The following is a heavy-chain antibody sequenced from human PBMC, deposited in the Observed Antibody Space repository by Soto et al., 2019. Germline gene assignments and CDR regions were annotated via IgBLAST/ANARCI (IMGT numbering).Heavy chain of an antibody. CDR1: GGSVSSYSYN. D-gene: IGHD4-17*01. CDR2: IYYSGST. J-gene: IGHJ3*02. V-gene: IGHV4-39*01. CDR3: ARFYGNAFDI. Sequence: QLQLQESGPGLVKPSETLSLTCTVSGGSVSSYSYNWDWIRQPPGKGLEWIGTIYYSGSTDYNPSLNSRVTISEDTSNHQFYLKVTSVTAADPSVYYCARFYGNAFDIWGRGATVTVS.